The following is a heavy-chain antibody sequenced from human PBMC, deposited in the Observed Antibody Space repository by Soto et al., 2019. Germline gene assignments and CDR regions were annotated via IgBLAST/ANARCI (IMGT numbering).Heavy chain of an antibody. V-gene: IGHV1-69*13. CDR3: AAGGKNGYIK. J-gene: IGHJ4*02. D-gene: IGHD5-12*01. CDR2: IIPILGTT. CDR1: RDTFNSYA. Sequence: SVKVSCKASRDTFNSYAITWVRQAPGQGLEWMGGIIPILGTTKYAQKFQGRVTMTADESTSTAYMELSSLRSEDRAVYYCAAGGKNGYIKWGQGTQVTVS.